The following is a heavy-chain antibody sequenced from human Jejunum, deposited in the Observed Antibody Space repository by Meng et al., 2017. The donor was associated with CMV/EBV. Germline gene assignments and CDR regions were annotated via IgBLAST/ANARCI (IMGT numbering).Heavy chain of an antibody. CDR3: AHRREHSGSWGWGDFDY. CDR1: GFSLSTGGVG. J-gene: IGHJ4*02. D-gene: IGHD3-10*01. Sequence: QITLTESGPTLVNPTQTLTLTCHFSGFSLSTGGVGVGWIRQPPGKALEYLALIYWDNDKFYSPSLKSRLTIAKDTPKNQVVLTMTNMDPVDTATYYCAHRREHSGSWGWGDFDYWGQGTLVTVSS. CDR2: IYWDNDK. V-gene: IGHV2-5*02.